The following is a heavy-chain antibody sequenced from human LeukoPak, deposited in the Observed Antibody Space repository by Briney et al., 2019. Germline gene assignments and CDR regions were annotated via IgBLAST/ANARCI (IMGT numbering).Heavy chain of an antibody. CDR2: IRRVPTDL. CDR3: ARRARDFGDSHAFDV. Sequence: GGSLRLSCVASGLTFSDTNLAWIRQAPGKGLEWISYIRRVPTDLYYADSVKGRLTITRDNANNSLYLQMNSLRAEDTANYYCARRARDFGDSHAFDVWGQGTMVTVSS. J-gene: IGHJ3*01. CDR1: GLTFSDTN. D-gene: IGHD4-17*01. V-gene: IGHV3-11*01.